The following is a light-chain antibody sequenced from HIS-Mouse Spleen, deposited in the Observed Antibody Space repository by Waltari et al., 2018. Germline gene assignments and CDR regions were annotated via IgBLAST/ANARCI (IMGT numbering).Light chain of an antibody. Sequence: SSALTQPPSVSVSPGQTARSTCSGDALPKKYAHWYQQKSGQAPVLVIYEDSKRPSGIPERFSGSSSGTMATLTISGAQVEDEADYYCYSTDSSGNHRVFGGGTKLTVL. J-gene: IGLJ2*01. CDR1: ALPKKY. CDR2: EDS. CDR3: YSTDSSGNHRV. V-gene: IGLV3-10*01.